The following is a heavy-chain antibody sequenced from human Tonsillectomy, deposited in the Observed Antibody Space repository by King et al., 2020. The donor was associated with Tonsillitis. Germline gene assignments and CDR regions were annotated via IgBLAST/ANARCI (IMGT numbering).Heavy chain of an antibody. D-gene: IGHD3-22*01. CDR2: SYYSVST. CDR3: APYYYDSSGYYLFDN. Sequence: LQLQESGPGLVKPSETLSLTCTVSGGSISSSSYYWGWIRQPPGKGLGWIWSSYYSVSTYYNPSLKSRVTISVDTSKNQFSLKLSSVTAADTAAYYCAPYYYDSSGYYLFDNWGQGTLVTVSS. J-gene: IGHJ4*02. V-gene: IGHV4-39*01. CDR1: GGSISSSSYY.